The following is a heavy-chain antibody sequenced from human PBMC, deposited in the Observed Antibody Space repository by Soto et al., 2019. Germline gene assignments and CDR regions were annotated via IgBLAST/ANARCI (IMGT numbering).Heavy chain of an antibody. D-gene: IGHD6-13*01. J-gene: IGHJ4*02. CDR2: INHSGST. CDR3: ARVGEQQLEGDY. V-gene: IGHV4-34*01. CDR1: GGSFSGYY. Sequence: SETLSLTCAVYGGSFSGYYWSWIRQPPGKGLEWIGEINHSGSTNYNPSLKSRVTISVDTSKNQFSLKLSSVTAADTAVYYCARVGEQQLEGDYWGQGTLVTVSS.